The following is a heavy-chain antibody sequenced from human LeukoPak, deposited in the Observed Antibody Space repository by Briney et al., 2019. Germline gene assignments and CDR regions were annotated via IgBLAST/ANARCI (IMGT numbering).Heavy chain of an antibody. J-gene: IGHJ4*02. V-gene: IGHV1-3*01. Sequence: GASVKVSCKTSGYNFPSYTMHWLRQAPGQSPEWMGSINGDNGNTKYSEKFQDRVTFTRDTSASSAHMELSSLRSEDTAVYYCARSSSGTYHYWGQGTLVTVSS. CDR3: ARSSSGTYHY. D-gene: IGHD3-10*01. CDR1: GYNFPSYT. CDR2: INGDNGNT.